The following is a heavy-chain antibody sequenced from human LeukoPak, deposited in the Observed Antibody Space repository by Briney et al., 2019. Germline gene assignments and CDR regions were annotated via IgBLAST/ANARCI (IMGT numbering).Heavy chain of an antibody. D-gene: IGHD3-3*01. CDR1: GYTFTGYY. J-gene: IGHJ6*03. CDR3: ARASYDFWSGYFRYMDV. Sequence: ASVKVPCKASGYTFTGYYMHWVRQAPGQGPEWMGWINPNSGGTNYAQKFQGRVTMTRDTSISTAYMELSRLRSDDTAVYYCARASYDFWSGYFRYMDVWGKGTTVTVSS. V-gene: IGHV1-2*02. CDR2: INPNSGGT.